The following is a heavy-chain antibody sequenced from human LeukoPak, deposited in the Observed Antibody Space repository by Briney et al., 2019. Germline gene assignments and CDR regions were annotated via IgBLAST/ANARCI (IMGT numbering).Heavy chain of an antibody. CDR3: AKAYCDSSCYYNYFDY. Sequence: PGGSLRLSCAASGFTFSNYAMNWVRQAPGKGLEWVSSISGSGGSTLYADSVKGRFTISRDNSKNTLYLQMNRLRAEDTAVYYCAKAYCDSSCYYNYFDYWAQGTLVSVSS. D-gene: IGHD3-22*01. V-gene: IGHV3-23*01. J-gene: IGHJ4*02. CDR2: ISGSGGST. CDR1: GFTFSNYA.